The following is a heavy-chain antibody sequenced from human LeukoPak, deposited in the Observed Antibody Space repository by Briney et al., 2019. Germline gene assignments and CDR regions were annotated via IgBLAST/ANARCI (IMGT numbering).Heavy chain of an antibody. Sequence: GGSLRLSCAAAGFTFSTYAMTWVRQAPGKGLEWVSGIRGDGGGTYYADSVKGRFTISRDNSKNTLYLQMNSLRAEDTAVYYCARHYYDTSGYYPWYFDYWGQGTLVTVSS. CDR3: ARHYYDTSGYYPWYFDY. J-gene: IGHJ4*02. D-gene: IGHD3-22*01. V-gene: IGHV3-23*01. CDR1: GFTFSTYA. CDR2: IRGDGGGT.